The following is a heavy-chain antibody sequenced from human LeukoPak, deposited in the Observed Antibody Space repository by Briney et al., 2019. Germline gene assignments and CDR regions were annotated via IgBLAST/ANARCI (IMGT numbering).Heavy chain of an antibody. CDR3: ARGLGPYDSNDFPLLVL. CDR1: GYTFTNYD. Sequence: ASVTVSCKTSGYTFTNYDINWVRQATGQGLEWMGWMNPGNGDTAYAQSFQGRVSMTRDTSITTAYMELSSLESEDTAVYYCARGLGPYDSNDFPLLVLWGRGTLITVSS. D-gene: IGHD3-22*01. V-gene: IGHV1-8*01. J-gene: IGHJ2*01. CDR2: MNPGNGDT.